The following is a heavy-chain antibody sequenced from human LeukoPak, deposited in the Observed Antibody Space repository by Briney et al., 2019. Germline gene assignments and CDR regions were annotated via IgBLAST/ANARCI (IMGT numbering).Heavy chain of an antibody. CDR1: GYSISSGYY. V-gene: IGHV4-38-2*02. D-gene: IGHD3-3*02. CDR2: IYHSGRT. J-gene: IGHJ5*02. CDR3: ARHIQIAFRVFRLGWIDP. Sequence: PSETLSLTCTVSGYSISSGYYWGWIRQPPGQGLEWIGSIYHSGRTFYNPSLKSRVTMSVDTSKNQFSLKLSSVTAADTAVYYCARHIQIAFRVFRLGWIDPWGQGTLVTVSS.